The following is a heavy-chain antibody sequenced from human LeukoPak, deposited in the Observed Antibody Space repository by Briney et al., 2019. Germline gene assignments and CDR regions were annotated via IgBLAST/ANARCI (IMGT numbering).Heavy chain of an antibody. D-gene: IGHD1-26*01. CDR2: IKQDGSEK. J-gene: IGHJ4*02. V-gene: IGHV3-7*01. Sequence: GGSLRLSCAASGITFSSYWMSWVRQAPGKGLEWVANIKQDGSEKYYVDSVKGRFTISRDNAKNSLYLQMNSLRAEDTAVYYCAGSYYWAYWGQGTLVTVSS. CDR3: AGSYYWAY. CDR1: GITFSSYW.